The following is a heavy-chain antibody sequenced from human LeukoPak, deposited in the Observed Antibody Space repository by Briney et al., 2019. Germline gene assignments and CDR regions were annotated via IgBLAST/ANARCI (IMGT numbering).Heavy chain of an antibody. D-gene: IGHD6-19*01. V-gene: IGHV1-2*02. CDR2: INPNSGGT. Sequence: GASVKVSCKASGYTFTGYYMHWVRQAPGQGLEWMGWINPNSGGTNYAQKFQGRVTMTRDTSISTAYMELSRLRSDDTAGYYCARAERYSSGWYESLQLNYFDYWGQGTLVSVSS. J-gene: IGHJ4*02. CDR3: ARAERYSSGWYESLQLNYFDY. CDR1: GYTFTGYY.